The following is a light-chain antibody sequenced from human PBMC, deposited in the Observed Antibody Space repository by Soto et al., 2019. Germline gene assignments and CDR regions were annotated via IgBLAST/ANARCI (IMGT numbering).Light chain of an antibody. J-gene: IGKJ5*01. CDR3: QQYGSSSPCT. Sequence: EIVLTQSPGTLSLSPGQRATLSCRASHSVSSSYLAWYQQKPGQAPRLPIYGASSRATGIPDRFSGSGSETDLTLTISRLEPEDFGVYYCQQYGSSSPCTFGQGTRLEIK. CDR1: HSVSSSY. V-gene: IGKV3-20*01. CDR2: GAS.